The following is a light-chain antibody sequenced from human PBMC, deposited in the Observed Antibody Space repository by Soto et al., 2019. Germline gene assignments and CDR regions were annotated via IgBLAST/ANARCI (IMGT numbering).Light chain of an antibody. J-gene: IGLJ1*01. CDR3: AAWDDSLNGRYV. V-gene: IGLV1-44*01. CDR2: SND. CDR1: TSNIGSNT. Sequence: QSVLTQPPSASGTPGQRVTISCSGSTSNIGSNTVNWYQQLPGTAPKLLFYSNDQRPSGVPDRFSGSKSGTSASLAISGLQSEDEADYYCAAWDDSLNGRYVFGPGTKLTVL.